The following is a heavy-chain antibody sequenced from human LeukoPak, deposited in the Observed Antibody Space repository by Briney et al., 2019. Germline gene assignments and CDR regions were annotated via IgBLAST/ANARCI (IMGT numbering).Heavy chain of an antibody. CDR3: ARDRPLLGGGYYGLDV. CDR1: GFTFSRYW. Sequence: AGGSLRLSCAASGFTFSRYWMQWVRQAPGKGLVWVSRINNDGISTSYADSVKGRFTIPRDNAKNTLYLQMNSLRAEDTAVYYCARDRPLLGGGYYGLDVWGQGTTVTVSS. D-gene: IGHD3-10*01. V-gene: IGHV3-74*01. CDR2: INNDGIST. J-gene: IGHJ6*02.